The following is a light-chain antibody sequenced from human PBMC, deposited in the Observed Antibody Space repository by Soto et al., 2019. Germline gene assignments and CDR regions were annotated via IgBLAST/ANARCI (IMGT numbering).Light chain of an antibody. V-gene: IGKV1-5*03. CDR1: QSISSL. CDR2: KAS. J-gene: IGKJ1*01. Sequence: DIQMTQSPSTLSASVGDRVTISCRASQSISSLLAWYQQKPGKAPNLLIYKASSLESGVPSRFSGSGSGTEFTLTISSLQPDDFATYYCQQYNSYSPTFGQGTKV. CDR3: QQYNSYSPT.